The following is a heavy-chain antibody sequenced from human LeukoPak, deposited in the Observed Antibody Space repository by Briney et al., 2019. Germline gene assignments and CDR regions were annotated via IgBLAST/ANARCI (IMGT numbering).Heavy chain of an antibody. V-gene: IGHV3-30-3*01. J-gene: IGHJ4*02. Sequence: PGGSLRLSCAASGFTISTYAMHWVRQAPGKGLEWVAVISYGGDNTYYTDSVRGRFTISRDDSKNTPYLQMNSLRAEDTAMYYCGRDPSGGHFDYWGRGTLVTVSS. CDR1: GFTISTYA. CDR2: ISYGGDNT. D-gene: IGHD3-16*01. CDR3: GRDPSGGHFDY.